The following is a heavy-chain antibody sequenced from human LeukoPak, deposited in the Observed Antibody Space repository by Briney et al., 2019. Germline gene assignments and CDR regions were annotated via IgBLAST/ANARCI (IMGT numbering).Heavy chain of an antibody. CDR3: AKDPDYGDQNAETFFDY. D-gene: IGHD4-17*01. CDR2: INPSGGST. V-gene: IGHV1-46*01. J-gene: IGHJ4*02. CDR1: GYTFTSYY. Sequence: PVASVKVSCKASGYTFTSYYMHWVRQAPGQGLEWMGIINPSGGSTSYAQKFQGRVTMTRDMSTSTVYMELSSLRSEDTAVYYCAKDPDYGDQNAETFFDYWGRGTLVTVSS.